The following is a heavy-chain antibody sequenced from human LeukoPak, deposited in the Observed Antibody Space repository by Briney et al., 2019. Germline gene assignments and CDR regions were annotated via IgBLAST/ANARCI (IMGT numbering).Heavy chain of an antibody. CDR1: GFIFSSYG. J-gene: IGHJ4*02. Sequence: PGRSLRLSCAASGFIFSSYGMRWVRQAPGKGLEWVAVISYVGSDKYYTDSVRGRFTISRDNSKTTLYLQMNRLRTEDTAVYYCAKGGEMGTIRGYFDYLGQGTLVTVSS. V-gene: IGHV3-30*18. CDR2: ISYVGSDK. CDR3: AKGGEMGTIRGYFDY. D-gene: IGHD5-24*01.